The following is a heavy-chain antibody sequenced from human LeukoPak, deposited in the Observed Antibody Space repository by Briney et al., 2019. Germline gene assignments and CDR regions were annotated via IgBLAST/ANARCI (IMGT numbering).Heavy chain of an antibody. CDR3: ARVTGDSSGYYYLDY. CDR1: GGSISGYY. CDR2: IYHSGST. Sequence: SETLSLTCTVSGGSISGYYWGWIRQPPGKGLEWIGSIYHSGSTYYSPSLKSRVIISVDTSKNQFYLKLSSVTAADTAVYYCARVTGDSSGYYYLDYWGQGPLVTVSS. V-gene: IGHV4-38-2*02. J-gene: IGHJ4*02. D-gene: IGHD3-22*01.